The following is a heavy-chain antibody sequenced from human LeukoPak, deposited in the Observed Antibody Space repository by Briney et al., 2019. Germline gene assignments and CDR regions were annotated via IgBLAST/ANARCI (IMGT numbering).Heavy chain of an antibody. V-gene: IGHV3-7*01. CDR3: ARELAAGIYYYYYYGMDV. J-gene: IGHJ6*02. D-gene: IGHD6-13*01. CDR2: IKQDGSEK. Sequence: GGSLRLSCAASGFTFSSYWMSWVRQAPGKGLEWVANIKQDGSEKYYVDSVKGRFTISRDNAKNSLYLQMNSLRAEDTAVYYCARELAAGIYYYYYYGMDVWGQGTTVTVSS. CDR1: GFTFSSYW.